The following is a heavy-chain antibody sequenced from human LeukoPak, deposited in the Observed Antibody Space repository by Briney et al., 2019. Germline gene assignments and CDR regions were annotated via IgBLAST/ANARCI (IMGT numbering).Heavy chain of an antibody. Sequence: GGSLRLSCAASGFTFSSYAMSWVRQAPGKGLEWVSAISGSGGSTYYADSVKGRFTISRDNSKNTLYLQMNSLRAEDTAVYYCANRITMVRGVIEYWGQGTLVTVSS. CDR1: GFTFSSYA. CDR3: ANRITMVRGVIEY. CDR2: ISGSGGST. V-gene: IGHV3-23*01. D-gene: IGHD3-10*01. J-gene: IGHJ4*02.